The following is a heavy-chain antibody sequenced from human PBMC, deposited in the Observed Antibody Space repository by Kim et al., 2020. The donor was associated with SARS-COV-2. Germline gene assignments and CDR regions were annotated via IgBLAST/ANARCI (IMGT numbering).Heavy chain of an antibody. Sequence: SETLSLTCTVSGGSISSYYWSWIRQPPGKGLEWIGYIYYSGSTNYNPSLKSRVTISVDTSKNQFSLKLSSVTAADTAVYYCARDKADYYGGGWFDPWGQGTLVTVSS. J-gene: IGHJ5*02. CDR3: ARDKADYYGGGWFDP. D-gene: IGHD3-10*01. CDR1: GGSISSYY. V-gene: IGHV4-59*01. CDR2: IYYSGST.